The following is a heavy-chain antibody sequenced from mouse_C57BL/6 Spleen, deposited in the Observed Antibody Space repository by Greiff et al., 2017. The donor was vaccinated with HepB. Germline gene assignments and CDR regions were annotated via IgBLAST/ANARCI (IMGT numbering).Heavy chain of an antibody. CDR2: IYPRSGNT. D-gene: IGHD4-1*01. J-gene: IGHJ1*03. CDR1: GYTFTSYG. CDR3: ARRTLGLYWYFDV. V-gene: IGHV1-81*01. Sequence: QVQLQQSGAELARPGASVKLFCKASGYTFTSYGISWVKQRTGQGLEWIGEIYPRSGNTYYNEKFKGKATLTADKSSSTAYMELRSLTSEDSAVYFCARRTLGLYWYFDVWGTGTTVTVSS.